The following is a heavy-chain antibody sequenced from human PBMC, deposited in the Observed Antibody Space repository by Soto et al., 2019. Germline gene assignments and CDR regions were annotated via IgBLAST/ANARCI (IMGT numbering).Heavy chain of an antibody. CDR1: GYTFTSYA. J-gene: IGHJ4*02. CDR3: ARGLNGYLHYFDY. CDR2: INAGNGNT. Sequence: QVQLVQSGAEVKKPGASVKVSCKASGYTFTSYAMHWVRQAPGQRLEWMGWINAGNGNTKYSQKFQGRVTIIRDTSASTAYMELSSLRSEDTALYYCARGLNGYLHYFDYWGQGTLVTVSS. D-gene: IGHD5-12*01. V-gene: IGHV1-3*01.